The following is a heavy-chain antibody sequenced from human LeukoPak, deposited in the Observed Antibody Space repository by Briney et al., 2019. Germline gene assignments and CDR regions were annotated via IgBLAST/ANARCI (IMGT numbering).Heavy chain of an antibody. CDR1: GFTFSSYA. Sequence: GGSLRLSCAASGFTFSSYAMHWVRQAPGKGLEWVAVISYDGSNKFYADSVKGRFTISRDNSKNTLYLQMNSLRAEDTAVYYCARDPSVYYFDYWGQGTLVTVSS. CDR2: ISYDGSNK. J-gene: IGHJ4*02. CDR3: ARDPSVYYFDY. D-gene: IGHD2-8*01. V-gene: IGHV3-30-3*01.